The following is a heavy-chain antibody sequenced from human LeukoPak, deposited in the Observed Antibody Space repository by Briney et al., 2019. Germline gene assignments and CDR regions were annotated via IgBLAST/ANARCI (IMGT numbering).Heavy chain of an antibody. CDR2: IRYDGSNK. CDR1: GFTFSSYG. V-gene: IGHV3-30*02. J-gene: IGHJ4*02. CDR3: AKDGLEKYYDSSGSPFDY. D-gene: IGHD3-22*01. Sequence: GGSLRLSCAASGFTFSSYGMHWVRQAPGKGLEWVAFIRYDGSNKYYADSVKGRFTISRDNSKNMLYLQMNSLRAEDTAVYYCAKDGLEKYYDSSGSPFDYWGQGTLVTVSS.